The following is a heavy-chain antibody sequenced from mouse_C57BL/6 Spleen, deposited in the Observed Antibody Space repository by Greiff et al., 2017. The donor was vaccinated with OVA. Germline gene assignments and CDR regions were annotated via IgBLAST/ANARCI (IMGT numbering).Heavy chain of an antibody. D-gene: IGHD1-1*01. CDR3: ASTGDSYFDY. Sequence: QVQLQQPGAELVMPGASVKLSCKASGYTFTSYWMHWVKQRPGQGLEWIGESDPSDSYTNYNQKFKGKSTLTVDKSSSTAYMQLSSLTSEDSAVYYCASTGDSYFDYWGQGTTLTVSS. CDR2: SDPSDSYT. CDR1: GYTFTSYW. V-gene: IGHV1-69*01. J-gene: IGHJ2*01.